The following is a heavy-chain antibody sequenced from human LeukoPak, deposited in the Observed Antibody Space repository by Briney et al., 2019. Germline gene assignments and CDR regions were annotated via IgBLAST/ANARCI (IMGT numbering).Heavy chain of an antibody. CDR3: ARRHDYGDF. J-gene: IGHJ4*02. Sequence: GGSLRLSCAASGFTFSNYWMHWVRQAPGKGLAWVSRINTDGSSTSYADSVKGRFTISRDNAKNTLYLQMNSLRDEDTAVYYCARRHDYGDFWGQGTLVTVSS. CDR2: INTDGSST. V-gene: IGHV3-74*01. CDR1: GFTFSNYW.